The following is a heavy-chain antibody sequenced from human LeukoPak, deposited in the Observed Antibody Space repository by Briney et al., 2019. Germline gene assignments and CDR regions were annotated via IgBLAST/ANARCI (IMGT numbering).Heavy chain of an antibody. CDR1: GFSFSNHW. V-gene: IGHV3-7*01. CDR2: IYQDGSKK. Sequence: GGSLRLSCAASGFSFSNHWMTWVRQAPGKGLEWVANIYQDGSKKNYVDSVKDRFTISRDNAKNSLFLQMNSLTAEDTAVYYCAGEGKESYGMDVWGQGTTVTVSS. CDR3: AGEGKESYGMDV. D-gene: IGHD3-10*01. J-gene: IGHJ6*02.